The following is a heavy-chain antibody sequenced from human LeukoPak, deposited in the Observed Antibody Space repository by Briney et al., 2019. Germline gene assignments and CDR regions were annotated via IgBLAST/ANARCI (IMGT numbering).Heavy chain of an antibody. J-gene: IGHJ6*02. CDR3: ARESGSYNYYYGMDV. CDR1: GFTFSDYF. Sequence: PGGSLRLSCAASGFTFSDYFMTWIRQAPGKGLEWVSYIGSSDTTIYYADSVKGRFTISRDNAKNSLYLQMNSLRAEDTAVYFCARESGSYNYYYGMDVWGQGTTVTVSS. V-gene: IGHV3-11*01. D-gene: IGHD1-26*01. CDR2: IGSSDTTI.